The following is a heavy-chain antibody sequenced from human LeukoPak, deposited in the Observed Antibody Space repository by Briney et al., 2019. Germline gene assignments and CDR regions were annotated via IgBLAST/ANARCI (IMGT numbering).Heavy chain of an antibody. CDR2: IYHSGST. CDR1: GYSISSGYY. J-gene: IGHJ3*02. CDR3: AREYENGDYGLGAFDI. D-gene: IGHD4-17*01. Sequence: SEALSLTCTVSGYSISSGYYWGWIRQPPGKGLEWIGSIYHSGSTYYNPSLKSRVTISVDTSKNQFSLKLSSVTAADTAVYYCAREYENGDYGLGAFDIWGQGTMVTVSS. V-gene: IGHV4-38-2*02.